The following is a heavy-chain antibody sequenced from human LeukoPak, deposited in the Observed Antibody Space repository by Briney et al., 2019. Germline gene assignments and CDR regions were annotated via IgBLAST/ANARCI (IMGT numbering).Heavy chain of an antibody. Sequence: PGGSLRLSCEASGFTFSTYAMSWVRRAPGKGLEWVGRIKAKTNSGTADYTPPVKGRFTISRDDSKNTLYLQMNSLKSDDTAVYYCATEGFTYGYHGIDIWGQGTIVTVSS. V-gene: IGHV3-15*01. CDR1: GFTFSTYA. CDR3: ATEGFTYGYHGIDI. J-gene: IGHJ3*02. CDR2: IKAKTNSGTA. D-gene: IGHD5-18*01.